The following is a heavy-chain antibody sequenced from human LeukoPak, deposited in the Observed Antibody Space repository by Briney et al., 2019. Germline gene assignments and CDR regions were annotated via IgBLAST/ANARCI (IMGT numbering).Heavy chain of an antibody. D-gene: IGHD3-9*01. CDR1: XFXFSSYW. J-gene: IGHJ4*02. CDR2: IKQDGSEK. CDR3: ARVFDFDWLYFDY. Sequence: ASXFXFSSYWMSWVRQAPGKGXEWVANIKQDGSEKYYVDSVKGRFTISRDNAKNSLYLQMNSLRAEDTAVYYCARVFDFDWLYFDYWGQGTLVTVSS. V-gene: IGHV3-7*03.